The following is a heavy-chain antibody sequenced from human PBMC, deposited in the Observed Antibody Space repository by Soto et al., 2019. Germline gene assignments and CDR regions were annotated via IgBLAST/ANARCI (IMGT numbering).Heavy chain of an antibody. V-gene: IGHV3-49*04. CDR2: IRSKAYGGTT. Sequence: GWSLRLSCTAAGFTFGDYAMSWVRQAPGKGLEWVGFIRSKAYGGTTEYAASVKGGFTISRDDSKSIAYLQVNSLKTEDTAVYYCTNSCSSTSCYTMYYYYYGMDVWGQGTTVTVSS. J-gene: IGHJ6*02. CDR3: TNSCSSTSCYTMYYYYYGMDV. CDR1: GFTFGDYA. D-gene: IGHD2-2*02.